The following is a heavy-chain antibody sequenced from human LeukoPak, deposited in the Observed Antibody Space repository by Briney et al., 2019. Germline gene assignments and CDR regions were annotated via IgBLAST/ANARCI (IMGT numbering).Heavy chain of an antibody. Sequence: PGGSLRLSCAASGFXFSSYGMHWVRQAPGKGLEREAVISYDGSNKYYADSVKGRFTISRDNSKNTLYLQMNSLRAEDTAVYYCAKDRIQLWLPGGNRYYYYGMDVWGQGTTVTVSS. CDR3: AKDRIQLWLPGGNRYYYYGMDV. V-gene: IGHV3-30*18. CDR2: ISYDGSNK. CDR1: GFXFSSYG. D-gene: IGHD5-18*01. J-gene: IGHJ6*02.